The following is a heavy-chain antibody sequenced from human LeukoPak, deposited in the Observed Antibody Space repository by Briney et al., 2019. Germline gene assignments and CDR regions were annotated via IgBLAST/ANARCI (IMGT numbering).Heavy chain of an antibody. CDR3: ARAAALDY. J-gene: IGHJ4*02. D-gene: IGHD2-2*01. CDR2: ISYDRSIT. CDR1: GFSFSSYA. V-gene: IGHV3-30-3*01. Sequence: GGSLRLSCAASGFSFSSYAMHWVRQAPGKGLEWVAVISYDRSITYYADSVKGRFTLSCDNSKNTLYLQMNSLRVEDTAVYYCARAAALDYWGQGTLVTVSS.